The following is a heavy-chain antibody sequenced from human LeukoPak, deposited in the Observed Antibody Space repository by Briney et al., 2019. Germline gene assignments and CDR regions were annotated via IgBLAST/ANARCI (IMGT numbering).Heavy chain of an antibody. D-gene: IGHD3-16*01. CDR1: GGSFSGYY. CDR2: INHRGGT. Sequence: PSETLSLTCAVYGGSFSGYYWSWIRQPPGQGLEWIGEINHRGGTNYNSSLKSRVTISVDTSKNQFSLNLTSVTAADTATYYCARDWGTFEYRGQGTLVTVSS. CDR3: ARDWGTFEY. V-gene: IGHV4-34*01. J-gene: IGHJ4*02.